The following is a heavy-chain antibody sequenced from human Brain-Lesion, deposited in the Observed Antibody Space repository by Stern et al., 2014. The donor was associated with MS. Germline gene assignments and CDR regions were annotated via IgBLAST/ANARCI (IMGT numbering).Heavy chain of an antibody. J-gene: IGHJ4*02. CDR2: AWYDGSTA. D-gene: IGHD5-24*01. CDR3: ARGHIPYAYNYLFDY. V-gene: IGHV3-33*01. CDR1: GFPFGSYG. Sequence: MQLVESGGGLVQLGPPLRLPFAASGFPFGSYGMHWVPRAPGKGLEWLALAWYDGSTAYYTNSVKGRFTISRDNSKNTLSLQMNSLTAEDTAVYYCARGHIPYAYNYLFDYWGQGTLVTVSS.